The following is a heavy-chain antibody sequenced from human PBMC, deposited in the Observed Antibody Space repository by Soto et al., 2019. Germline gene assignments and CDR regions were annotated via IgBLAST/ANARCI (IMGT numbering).Heavy chain of an antibody. D-gene: IGHD3-3*01. CDR2: INPNSGGT. Sequence: GASVKVSCKASGYTFTGYYMHWVRQAPGQGLEWMGWINPNSGGTNYAQKFQGRVTMTRDTSISTAYMELSRLRSDDTAVYYCARTYYDFWSGDDLGYWGQGTLVTVAS. CDR3: ARTYYDFWSGDDLGY. V-gene: IGHV1-2*02. CDR1: GYTFTGYY. J-gene: IGHJ4*02.